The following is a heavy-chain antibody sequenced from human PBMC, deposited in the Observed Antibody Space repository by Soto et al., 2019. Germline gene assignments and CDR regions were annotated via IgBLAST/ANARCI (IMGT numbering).Heavy chain of an antibody. V-gene: IGHV4-34*01. CDR1: AGSFSHYY. Sequence: ASETLSLTCAVYAGSFSHYYWNWIRQSPGKGLEWIGKIKHSGSSNYNPSLRSRVSISVDISKNQFSLRLTSVTAADTAVYYCARGGSSDWQVALDIWGQGTMVTVSS. D-gene: IGHD6-19*01. CDR2: IKHSGSS. J-gene: IGHJ3*02. CDR3: ARGGSSDWQVALDI.